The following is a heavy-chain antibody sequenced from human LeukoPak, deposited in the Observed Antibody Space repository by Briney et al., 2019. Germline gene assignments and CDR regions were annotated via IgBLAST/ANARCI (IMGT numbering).Heavy chain of an antibody. CDR2: IYTSGNT. CDR3: ARQGLEGVRYYFYYLDV. D-gene: IGHD3-3*01. J-gene: IGHJ6*03. Sequence: PSQTLSLTCTFSGGSISNGSDYWSWIPQPAGKGLEWIGRIYTSGNTNYNPSLKSRVTISVDTSKNQFSLKLSSVTAADTAVYYCARQGLEGVRYYFYYLDVWGKGTTVTVSS. CDR1: GGSISNGSDY. V-gene: IGHV4-61*02.